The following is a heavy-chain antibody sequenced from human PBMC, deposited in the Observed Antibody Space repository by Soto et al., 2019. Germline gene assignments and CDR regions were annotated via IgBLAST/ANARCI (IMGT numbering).Heavy chain of an antibody. J-gene: IGHJ3*02. D-gene: IGHD5-18*01. CDR1: GYTFTSYY. CDR2: INPSGGST. Sequence: ASVKVSCKASGYTFTSYYMHWVRQAPGQGLEWMGIINPSGGSTSYAQKFQGRVTMTRDTSTSTVYMELSSRRSEDTAVYYCARDGLSRGGYSYEDYGLVSWAFDIWGQGTMVTVSS. V-gene: IGHV1-46*03. CDR3: ARDGLSRGGYSYEDYGLVSWAFDI.